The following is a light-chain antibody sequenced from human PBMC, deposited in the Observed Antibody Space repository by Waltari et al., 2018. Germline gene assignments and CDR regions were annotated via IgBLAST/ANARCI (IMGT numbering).Light chain of an antibody. CDR1: SSDVGGYNY. V-gene: IGLV2-14*01. CDR2: EVS. J-gene: IGLJ3*02. Sequence: QSALTQPASVSGSPGPSITISCTGTSSDVGGYNYASWYQQHPGKAPKLMIYEVSNRPSGVSNRFSGSKSGNTASLTISGLQAEDEADYYCSSYTSSSPWVFGGGTKLTVL. CDR3: SSYTSSSPWV.